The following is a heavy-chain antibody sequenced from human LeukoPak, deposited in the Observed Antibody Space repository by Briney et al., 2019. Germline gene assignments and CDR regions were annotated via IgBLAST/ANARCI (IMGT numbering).Heavy chain of an antibody. J-gene: IGHJ4*02. CDR3: ARDSKLGDYFDY. Sequence: GGSLRLSCAASGFTFSTYWMSWVRQAPGKGLEWVSVIYSGGSTYYADSVKGRFTISRDTSKNTLYLQMNSLRAEDTAVYYCARDSKLGDYFDYWGQGTLVTVSS. V-gene: IGHV3-66*01. CDR1: GFTFSTYW. D-gene: IGHD1-26*01. CDR2: IYSGGST.